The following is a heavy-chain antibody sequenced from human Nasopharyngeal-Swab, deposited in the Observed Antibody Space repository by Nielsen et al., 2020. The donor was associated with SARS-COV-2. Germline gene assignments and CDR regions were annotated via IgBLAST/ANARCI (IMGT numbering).Heavy chain of an antibody. CDR2: ISVYNGNT. CDR1: GYTFTSYD. V-gene: IGHV1-18*01. D-gene: IGHD2-2*01. CDR3: ARFSPPLYCNSPTCLATWFDP. J-gene: IGHJ5*02. Sequence: ASVKVSCKASGYTFTSYDINWVRQAPGQGLEWMGWISVYNGNTNYAQNLQGRVTMNTDKYTSTAFMELRSLRSGDTAVYYSARFSPPLYCNSPTCLATWFDPWVQGTLVTVSS.